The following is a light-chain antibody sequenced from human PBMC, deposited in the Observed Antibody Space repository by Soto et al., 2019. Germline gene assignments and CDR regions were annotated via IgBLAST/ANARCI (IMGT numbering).Light chain of an antibody. CDR3: PAWDDSLNAVV. CDR2: SNN. CDR1: SSNIGSNT. V-gene: IGLV1-44*01. Sequence: QSVLTQPPSASGTPGQRVTISCSGSSSNIGSNTVNWYQQLPGTAPKLLLYSNNQRPSGVPDRFSGSKSGTSASLAISGLQSEDEADYYCPAWDDSLNAVVFGGGTKLTVL. J-gene: IGLJ2*01.